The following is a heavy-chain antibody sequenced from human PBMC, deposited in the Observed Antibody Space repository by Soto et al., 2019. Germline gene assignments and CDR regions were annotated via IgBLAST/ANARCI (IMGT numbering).Heavy chain of an antibody. CDR2: INHSGST. J-gene: IGHJ3*02. CDR3: ASDYEADI. CDR1: GGSFSGYY. D-gene: IGHD3-22*01. Sequence: SETLSLTCAVYGGSFSGYYWSWIRQPPGKGLEWIGEINHSGSTNYNPSLKSRVPISVDTSKNQFSLKLSPVTAADTAVYYCASDYEADIWGQGTMVTVSS. V-gene: IGHV4-34*01.